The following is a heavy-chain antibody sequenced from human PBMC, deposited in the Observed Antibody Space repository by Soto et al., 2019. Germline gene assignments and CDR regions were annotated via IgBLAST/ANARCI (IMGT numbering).Heavy chain of an antibody. CDR1: GGTFSSYA. V-gene: IGHV1-69*01. Sequence: QVQLVQSGAEVKKPGSSVKVSCKASGGTFSSYAISWVRQAPGQGLEWMGGIIPMFGTANYAQKFQGRVTITEDESTSTAYMELSSLRSEDTAVYYCARGLGYCSGGSCYLDYWGQGTLVTVSS. D-gene: IGHD2-15*01. J-gene: IGHJ4*02. CDR2: IIPMFGTA. CDR3: ARGLGYCSGGSCYLDY.